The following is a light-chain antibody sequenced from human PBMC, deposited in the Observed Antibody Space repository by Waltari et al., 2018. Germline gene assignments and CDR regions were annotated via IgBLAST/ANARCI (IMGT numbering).Light chain of an antibody. J-gene: IGLJ2*01. Sequence: QSALTQPASVSGSPGRSITISCIGGGSFFSWYQQHPGKAPKPMIYDDIRRPSGVSNRFSASKSDNTASLTISGLQADDEAVYYCSSFVGGTTYLLIGGGTRLTVL. V-gene: IGLV2-23*01. CDR2: DDI. CDR1: GSF. CDR3: SSFVGGTTYLL.